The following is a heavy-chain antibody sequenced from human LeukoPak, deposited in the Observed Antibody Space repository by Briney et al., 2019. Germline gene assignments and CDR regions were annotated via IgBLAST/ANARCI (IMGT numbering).Heavy chain of an antibody. V-gene: IGHV3-21*01. CDR3: ARTYPDYDFWSGYYPGWNYYYYMDV. D-gene: IGHD3-3*01. J-gene: IGHJ6*03. CDR1: GFTFSSYS. CDR2: ISSSSSDI. Sequence: GGSLRLSCAASGFTFSSYSMNWVRQAPGKGLEWVSSISSSSSDIYYADSVKGRFTISRDNAKNSLYLQMNSLRAEDTAVYYCARTYPDYDFWSGYYPGWNYYYYMDVWGKGTTVTVSS.